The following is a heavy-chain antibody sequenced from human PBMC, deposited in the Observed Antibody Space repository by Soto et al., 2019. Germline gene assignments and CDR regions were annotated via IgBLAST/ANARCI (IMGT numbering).Heavy chain of an antibody. D-gene: IGHD6-6*01. CDR3: ARGQYSSSSGYYYYYGMDV. CDR1: GFTFSSYS. J-gene: IGHJ6*02. CDR2: ISSSSYI. V-gene: IGHV3-21*01. Sequence: GGSLRLSCAASGFTFSSYSMNWVRQAPGKGLEWVSSISSSSYIYYADSVKGRFTISRDNAKNSLYLQMNSLRAEDTAVYYCARGQYSSSSGYYYYYGMDVWGQGTTVTVSS.